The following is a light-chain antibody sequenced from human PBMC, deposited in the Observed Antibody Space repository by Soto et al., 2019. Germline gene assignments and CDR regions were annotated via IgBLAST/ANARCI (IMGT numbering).Light chain of an antibody. CDR3: SSYTSTSTLYV. J-gene: IGLJ1*01. V-gene: IGLV2-14*01. CDR2: DVN. Sequence: QSALTQPASVSGSPGQSITISCTGTSSDVGGYNYVSWYQQHPGKAPKVMIYDVNNRPSGVSNRFSGSKSGNTASLTISGLQAEDEADYYCSSYTSTSTLYVFGTGIKLTVL. CDR1: SSDVGGYNY.